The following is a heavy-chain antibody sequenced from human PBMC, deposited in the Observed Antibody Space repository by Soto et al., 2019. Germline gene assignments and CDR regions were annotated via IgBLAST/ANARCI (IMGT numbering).Heavy chain of an antibody. J-gene: IGHJ4*02. CDR1: GVTFSSYG. CDR2: ISFDGSDK. CDR3: ARSKDSDDIDFKIGF. Sequence: QVRLVESGGGVVQPGRSLRLSCAASGVTFSSYGMHWVRQAPGKGREWVAVISFDGSDKYYGDSVKGRVTVSRDNSKNTLYVQMNSLRAEDTAVYYCARSKDSDDIDFKIGFWGQGTLVTVSS. V-gene: IGHV3-30*03. D-gene: IGHD3-3*01.